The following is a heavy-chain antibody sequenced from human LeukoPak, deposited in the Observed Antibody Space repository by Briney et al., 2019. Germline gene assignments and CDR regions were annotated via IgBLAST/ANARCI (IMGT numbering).Heavy chain of an antibody. J-gene: IGHJ4*02. V-gene: IGHV3-21*06. CDR1: GLTLSTSG. CDR2: IGPTGFDR. CDR3: ATETNGRHYDY. D-gene: IGHD1-14*01. Sequence: PGGSLRLSCTTSGLTLSTSGFNWVRQAPGKGLEWVASIGPTGFDRYHADSIKGRFTISRDNANNFLYLQMDSLRAEDTAVYYCATETNGRHYDYWGQGTLLTVSS.